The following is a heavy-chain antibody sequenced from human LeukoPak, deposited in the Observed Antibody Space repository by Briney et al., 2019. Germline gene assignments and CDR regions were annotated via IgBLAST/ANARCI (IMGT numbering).Heavy chain of an antibody. CDR2: IWYDGSNI. J-gene: IGHJ4*01. D-gene: IGHD3-3*01. V-gene: IGHV3-33*01. CDR1: GFTFGSYG. Sequence: GGSLRLSCAASGFTFGSYGMHWVRRAPGKGPEWVAVIWYDGSNIYYADSVKGRFTISRDNSKNTLFLQMNSLRAEDTAVYYCARGYDKPDYWGQGTLVTVSS. CDR3: ARGYDKPDY.